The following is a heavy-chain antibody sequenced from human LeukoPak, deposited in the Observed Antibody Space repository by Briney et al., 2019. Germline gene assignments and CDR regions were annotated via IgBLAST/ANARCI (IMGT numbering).Heavy chain of an antibody. CDR2: IHISGST. D-gene: IGHD6-13*01. V-gene: IGHV4-61*02. J-gene: IGHJ4*02. CDR1: GGSISDDNYY. Sequence: SETLSLTCTVSGGSISDDNYYWSWIRQPAGKGLEWIGRIHISGSTNYNPSLKRRVTISVDTSKNQFSLNLNSVTAADTAVYYCAREDTSNWYTGGYDYWGQGTLVTVSS. CDR3: AREDTSNWYTGGYDY.